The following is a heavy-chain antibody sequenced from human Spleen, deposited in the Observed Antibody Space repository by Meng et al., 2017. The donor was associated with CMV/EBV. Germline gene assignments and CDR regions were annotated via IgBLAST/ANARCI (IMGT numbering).Heavy chain of an antibody. CDR3: ARPTPSNWFDP. Sequence: SGAASGCTFSSYGMNWVRQAPGKGLEWVSSISSSSSYIYYADSVKGRFTISRDNPKNSLYLQMNSLRAEDTAVYYCARPTPSNWFDPWGQGTLVTVSS. V-gene: IGHV3-21*01. J-gene: IGHJ5*02. CDR2: ISSSSSYI. CDR1: GCTFSSYG.